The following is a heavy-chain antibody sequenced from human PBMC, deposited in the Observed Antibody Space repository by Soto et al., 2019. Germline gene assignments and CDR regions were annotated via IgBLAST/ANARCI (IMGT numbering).Heavy chain of an antibody. J-gene: IGHJ6*02. D-gene: IGHD3-3*01. Sequence: GGSLRLSCAASGFTFSSYAMSWVRQAPGKGLEWVSAISGSGGSTYYADSVKGRFTISRDNSKNTLYLQMNSLRAEDTAVYYCAKTEDYYDFWSGLIMDVWGQGTTVTAP. CDR3: AKTEDYYDFWSGLIMDV. V-gene: IGHV3-23*01. CDR2: ISGSGGST. CDR1: GFTFSSYA.